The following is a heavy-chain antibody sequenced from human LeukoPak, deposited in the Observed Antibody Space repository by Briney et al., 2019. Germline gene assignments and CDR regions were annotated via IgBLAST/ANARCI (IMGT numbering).Heavy chain of an antibody. CDR1: GGSFSGYY. V-gene: IGHV4-34*01. J-gene: IGHJ4*02. CDR2: INHSGST. CDR3: SIAAAGTWDGFDY. Sequence: SETLSLTCAVYGGSFSGYYWSWIRQPPGKGLEWIGEINHSGSTNYNPSLKSRVTISVDTSKNQFSLKLSSVTAADTAVYYCSIAAAGTWDGFDYWGQGTLVTVSS. D-gene: IGHD6-13*01.